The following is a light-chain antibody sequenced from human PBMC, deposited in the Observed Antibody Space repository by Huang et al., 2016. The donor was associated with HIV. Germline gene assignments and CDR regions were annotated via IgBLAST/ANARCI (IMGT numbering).Light chain of an antibody. V-gene: IGKV3-11*01. CDR1: QSVNRY. Sequence: EIVLTQSPATLSLSPGERATLSCRASQSVNRYLAWYHQKPGQAPRLLLDDASTRATGIPGRFSGSGSGTAFTLTISSLEPEDFAVYYCQQRSSWPLTFGGGTKVEIK. CDR3: QQRSSWPLT. CDR2: DAS. J-gene: IGKJ4*01.